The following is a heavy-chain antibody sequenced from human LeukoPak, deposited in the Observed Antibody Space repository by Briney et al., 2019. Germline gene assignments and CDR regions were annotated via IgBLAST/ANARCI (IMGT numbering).Heavy chain of an antibody. V-gene: IGHV1-8*01. CDR3: ARVYRKQQLANLDY. D-gene: IGHD6-13*01. CDR2: MNPNSGNT. Sequence: ASVKVSCKASGYTFTSYDINWVRQATGQGLEWMVWMNPNSGNTGYAQKFQGRVIMTRNSSISTAYMELSSLRSEDTAVYYCARVYRKQQLANLDYWGQGTLVTVSS. CDR1: GYTFTSYD. J-gene: IGHJ4*02.